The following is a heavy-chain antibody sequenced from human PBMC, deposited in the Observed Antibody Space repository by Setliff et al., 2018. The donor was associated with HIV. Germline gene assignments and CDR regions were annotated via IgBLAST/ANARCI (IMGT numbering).Heavy chain of an antibody. CDR1: PFIFSHYW. V-gene: IGHV3-7*03. CDR3: ARDIGRDYDTTEDWFDP. Sequence: HPGGSLRLSCAVSPFIFSHYWMTWVRQAPGKGLEWVANIKQDGSETYYVDSVKGRFTISRDNAKNSLYLQMNSLRAEDTAVYYCARDIGRDYDTTEDWFDPWGQGTLVTVSS. J-gene: IGHJ5*02. CDR2: IKQDGSET. D-gene: IGHD3-22*01.